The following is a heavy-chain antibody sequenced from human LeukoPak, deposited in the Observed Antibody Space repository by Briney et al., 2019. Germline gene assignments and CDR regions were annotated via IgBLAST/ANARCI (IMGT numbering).Heavy chain of an antibody. CDR3: ARGYCSGGSCQRPFDY. D-gene: IGHD2-15*01. Sequence: GASVKVSCKASGYTFTGYYMRWVRQAPGQGREWMGRINPNSGGTNYAQKFQGRVTMTRETSISTAYMELSRLRSDDTAVYYCARGYCSGGSCQRPFDYWGQGTLVTVSS. CDR1: GYTFTGYY. J-gene: IGHJ4*02. CDR2: INPNSGGT. V-gene: IGHV1-2*06.